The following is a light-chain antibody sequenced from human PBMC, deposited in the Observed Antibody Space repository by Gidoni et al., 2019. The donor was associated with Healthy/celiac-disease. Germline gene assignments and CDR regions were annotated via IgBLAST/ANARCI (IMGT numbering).Light chain of an antibody. Sequence: QSALTQPASVSGSPGQSITISCTGTSSDVGSYNLVSWYHQHPGKAPKLMIYEGSKRPSGVSNRFSGSKSGNTASLTISGLQAEDEADYYCCSYAGSSTLRVVFGGGTKLTVL. J-gene: IGLJ2*01. CDR2: EGS. V-gene: IGLV2-23*01. CDR3: CSYAGSSTLRVV. CDR1: SSDVGSYNL.